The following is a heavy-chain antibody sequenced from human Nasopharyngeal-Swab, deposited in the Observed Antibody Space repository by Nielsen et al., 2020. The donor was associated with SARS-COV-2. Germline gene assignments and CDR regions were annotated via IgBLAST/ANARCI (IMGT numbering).Heavy chain of an antibody. CDR2: ISAYNGNT. Sequence: WVRQAPGQGLEWMGWISAYNGNTDYAPKFQGRVSMTTDTSTTTAYMELRSLRSDDTAVYYCARVASDCTGGSCFSPSRYFYYYEMDVWGQGTTVTVSS. J-gene: IGHJ6*02. D-gene: IGHD2-15*01. V-gene: IGHV1-18*01. CDR3: ARVASDCTGGSCFSPSRYFYYYEMDV.